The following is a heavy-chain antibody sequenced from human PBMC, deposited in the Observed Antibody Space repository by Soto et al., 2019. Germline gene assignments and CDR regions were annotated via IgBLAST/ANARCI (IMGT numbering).Heavy chain of an antibody. D-gene: IGHD2-2*01. J-gene: IGHJ3*02. CDR2: IIPIFGTA. CDR1: GGAFSSYA. CDR3: ARDRAMTRGLAAFDI. V-gene: IGHV1-69*13. Sequence: SVKVSCKASGGAFSSYAISWVRQAPGQGLEWMGGIIPIFGTANYAQKFQGRVTITADESTSTAYMELSSLRSEDTAVYYCARDRAMTRGLAAFDIWGQGTMVTVSS.